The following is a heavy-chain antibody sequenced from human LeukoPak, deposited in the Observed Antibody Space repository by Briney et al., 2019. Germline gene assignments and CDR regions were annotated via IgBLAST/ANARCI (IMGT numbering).Heavy chain of an antibody. D-gene: IGHD3-3*01. CDR3: ARGYLYDFLFDY. Sequence: SETLSLTCAVSGGSIINSNWWSWVRQPPGKGLEWIGEIDHSGSTNYNPSLKSRVTISVDKSKNQFSLKLSSVTAADTAVYYCARGYLYDFLFDYWGQGTLVTVSS. CDR1: GGSIINSNW. V-gene: IGHV4-4*02. CDR2: IDHSGST. J-gene: IGHJ4*02.